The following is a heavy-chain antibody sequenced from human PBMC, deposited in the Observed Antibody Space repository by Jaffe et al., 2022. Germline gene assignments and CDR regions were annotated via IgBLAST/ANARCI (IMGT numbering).Heavy chain of an antibody. V-gene: IGHV3-74*01. CDR3: TRSSYSYGQFDY. CDR1: GFTLSSYW. D-gene: IGHD5-18*01. CDR2: INGDGGST. Sequence: EVQLVESGGGLVQPGGSLRLSCAASGFTLSSYWMHWVRQAPGKGLVWVSRINGDGGSTSYADSVKGRFTISRDNAKNTLYLQMNSLRAEDTAVYYCTRSSYSYGQFDYWGQGTLVTVSS. J-gene: IGHJ4*02.